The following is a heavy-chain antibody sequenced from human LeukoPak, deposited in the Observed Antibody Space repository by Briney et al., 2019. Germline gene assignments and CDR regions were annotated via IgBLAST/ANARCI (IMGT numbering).Heavy chain of an antibody. J-gene: IGHJ3*02. CDR1: GFTFSSYA. V-gene: IGHV3-30-3*01. CDR3: ARPLIVVVINDAFDI. Sequence: PGRSLRLSCAASGFTFSSYAMHGVREAPGKGLERVAVISYDGSNKYYADSVKGRFTISRDNSKNTLYLQMNSLRAEDTAVYYCARPLIVVVINDAFDIWGQGTMVTVSS. CDR2: ISYDGSNK. D-gene: IGHD3-22*01.